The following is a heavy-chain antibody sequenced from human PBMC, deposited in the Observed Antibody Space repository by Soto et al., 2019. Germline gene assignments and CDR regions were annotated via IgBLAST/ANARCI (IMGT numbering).Heavy chain of an antibody. CDR1: GDSVSSNSAA. CDR3: ARWAGVVVPAAIHPFYYYGMDV. J-gene: IGHJ6*02. V-gene: IGHV6-1*01. CDR2: TYYRSKWYN. D-gene: IGHD2-2*02. Sequence: SQTLSLPCAISGDSVSSNSAACNFIRQSPSRGLELLGRTYYRSKWYNDYAVSVKSRITINPDTSKNQFSLQLNSVTPEDTAVYYCARWAGVVVPAAIHPFYYYGMDVWGQGTTVTVSS.